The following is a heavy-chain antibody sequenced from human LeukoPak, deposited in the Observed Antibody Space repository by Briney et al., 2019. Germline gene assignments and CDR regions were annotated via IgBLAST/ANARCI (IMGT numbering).Heavy chain of an antibody. CDR2: INHSGST. CDR3: ARRGYSYGHYYYYYMDV. J-gene: IGHJ6*03. CDR1: GGSFSSYY. Sequence: SETLSLTCAVYGGSFSSYYWSWIRQPPGKGLEWIGEINHSGSTNYNPSLKSRVTISVDTSKNQFSLKLSSVTAADTAVYYCARRGYSYGHYYYYYMDVWGKGTTVTVSS. D-gene: IGHD5-18*01. V-gene: IGHV4-34*01.